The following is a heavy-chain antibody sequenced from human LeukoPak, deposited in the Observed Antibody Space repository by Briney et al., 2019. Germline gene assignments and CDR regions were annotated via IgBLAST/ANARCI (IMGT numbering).Heavy chain of an antibody. D-gene: IGHD1-14*01. CDR3: ARAHPDPFDY. CDR2: IYYSGST. V-gene: IGHV4-59*01. J-gene: IGHJ4*02. CDR1: GGSISSYY. Sequence: SETLSLTCTVSGGSISSYYWSWIRQPPGKGLEWIGYIYYSGSTNYNPSLKSRVTISVDTSKNQFSLKLSSVTAADTAVYYCARAHPDPFDYRGQGTLVTVSS.